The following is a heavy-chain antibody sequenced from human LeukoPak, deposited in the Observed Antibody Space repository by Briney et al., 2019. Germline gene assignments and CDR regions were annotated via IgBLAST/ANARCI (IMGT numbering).Heavy chain of an antibody. D-gene: IGHD4-23*01. V-gene: IGHV5-51*01. Sequence: GESLKISCKGSGSIFTSYWIGWVRQLPGKGLEWMGIIYPGDSDITYSPSFQGQVTISTDKSISTAYLQWSSLKASGTAMYYCARQFGGNSEFDYWGQGTLVTVSS. CDR1: GSIFTSYW. CDR2: IYPGDSDI. J-gene: IGHJ4*02. CDR3: ARQFGGNSEFDY.